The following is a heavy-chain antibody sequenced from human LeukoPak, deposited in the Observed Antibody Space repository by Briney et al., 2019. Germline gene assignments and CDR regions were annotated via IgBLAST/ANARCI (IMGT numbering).Heavy chain of an antibody. CDR2: IYTSGST. CDR3: ARLYSSSTFDY. Sequence: LRLSCAASRFTFSDYYMSWIRQPAGKGLEWIGRIYTSGSTNYNPSLKSRVTISVDTSKNQFSLKLSSVTAADTAVYYCARLYSSSTFDYWGQGTLVTVSS. J-gene: IGHJ4*02. D-gene: IGHD6-13*01. CDR1: RFTFSDYY. V-gene: IGHV4-4*07.